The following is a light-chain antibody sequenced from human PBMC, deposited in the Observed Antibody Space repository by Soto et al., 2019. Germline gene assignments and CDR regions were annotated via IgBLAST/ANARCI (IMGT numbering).Light chain of an antibody. CDR1: SSDVGSYNL. CDR2: EGS. V-gene: IGLV2-23*01. CDR3: CSYAGSSTLV. Sequence: QSALTQPASVSGSPGQSITISCTGTSSDVGSYNLVSWYQQHTGKAPKLMIYEGSKRPSGVSYRFSGSKSGNTASLTISGLQAEDEADYYCCSYAGSSTLVFGGGTKLTVL. J-gene: IGLJ2*01.